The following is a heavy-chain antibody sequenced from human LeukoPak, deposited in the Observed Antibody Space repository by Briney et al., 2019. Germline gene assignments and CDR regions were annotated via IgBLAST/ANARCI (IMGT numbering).Heavy chain of an antibody. Sequence: PGGSLRLSCAASGFTFSSYAMNWVRQAPGKGLEWVSAISGSGGSTYYADSVKGRFTISRDNSKNTPYLQMNSLRAEDTAVYYCAKALVSGTGFDYWGQGTLVTVSS. CDR3: AKALVSGTGFDY. V-gene: IGHV3-23*01. D-gene: IGHD1-14*01. CDR1: GFTFSSYA. CDR2: ISGSGGST. J-gene: IGHJ4*02.